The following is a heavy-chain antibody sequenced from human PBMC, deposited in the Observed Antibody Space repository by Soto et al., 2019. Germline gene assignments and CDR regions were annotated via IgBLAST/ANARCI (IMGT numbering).Heavy chain of an antibody. CDR2: IYYSGTT. D-gene: IGHD1-20*01. Sequence: QVQLRESGPGLVKPSETLSLTCTVSGASISSYYWSWIRQPPGTALEWIGYIYYSGTTNYNPSLKSRVTISIDTSINQFSLKLSSVTAADTAVYYCARAYNWIEPDAFDIWGQGTMVTVSS. V-gene: IGHV4-59*01. J-gene: IGHJ3*02. CDR3: ARAYNWIEPDAFDI. CDR1: GASISSYY.